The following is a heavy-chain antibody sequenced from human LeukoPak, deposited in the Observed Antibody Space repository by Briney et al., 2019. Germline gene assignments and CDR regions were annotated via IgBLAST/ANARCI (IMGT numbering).Heavy chain of an antibody. V-gene: IGHV4-4*07. J-gene: IGHJ5*02. CDR1: GGSISSYY. CDR2: IYTSGST. Sequence: ASETLSLTCTVSGGSISSYYWSWIRQPPGKGLEWIGRIYTSGSTNYNPSLKSRVTISVDTSKNQFSLKLSSVTAADTAVYYCARSSSSGWGFRFDPWGQGTLVTVSS. CDR3: ARSSSSGWGFRFDP. D-gene: IGHD6-19*01.